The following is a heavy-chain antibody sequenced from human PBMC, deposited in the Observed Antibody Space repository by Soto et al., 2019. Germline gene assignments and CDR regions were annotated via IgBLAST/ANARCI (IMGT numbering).Heavy chain of an antibody. CDR1: GYTFSTYG. CDR2: ISAYNGKT. D-gene: IGHD1-26*01. V-gene: IGHV1-18*01. Sequence: QLVQSGSEVKKPGASVKVSCKASGYTFSTYGITWVRQAPGQGLEWMGWISAYNGKTNYAQKFQGRVTMTTETSTSTAYRELRSLRSDDTAVYYCARGGAADWFDPWGQGTLVIVSS. J-gene: IGHJ5*02. CDR3: ARGGAADWFDP.